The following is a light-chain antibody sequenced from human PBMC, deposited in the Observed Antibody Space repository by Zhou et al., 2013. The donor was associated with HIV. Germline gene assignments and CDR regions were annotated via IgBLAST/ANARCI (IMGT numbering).Light chain of an antibody. Sequence: DIQMTQSPSSLSASVGDRVTITCRASQDITNYLAWYQQKPGKAPTLLIYAASTLQSGVPSRFSGSGSGTDFTLTISSLQPEDVGTYYCQKYDSAPRTFGRGTKVEFK. V-gene: IGKV1-27*01. CDR1: QDITNY. J-gene: IGKJ1*01. CDR3: QKYDSAPRT. CDR2: AAS.